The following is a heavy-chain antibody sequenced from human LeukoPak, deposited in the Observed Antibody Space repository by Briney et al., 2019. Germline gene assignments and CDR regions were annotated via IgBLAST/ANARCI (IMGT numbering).Heavy chain of an antibody. CDR1: GFTVSSNY. CDR2: IYSGGSI. J-gene: IGHJ4*02. Sequence: GGSLRLSCAASGFTVSSNYMSWVRQAPGKGLEWVSVIYSGGSIYYADSVKGRFTISRDNSKNTLYLQMNSLRAEDTAVYYCARDQRPDGGYYFDYWGQGTLVTVSS. D-gene: IGHD1-14*01. V-gene: IGHV3-53*01. CDR3: ARDQRPDGGYYFDY.